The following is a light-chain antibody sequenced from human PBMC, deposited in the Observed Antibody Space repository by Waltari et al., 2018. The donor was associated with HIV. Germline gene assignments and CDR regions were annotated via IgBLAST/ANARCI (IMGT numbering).Light chain of an antibody. Sequence: QPVLTQPPSASGTPGHGVTITCSGSNSNIGTNPVYWYQHLPGMAPKRLIYRNNRRPSGIPDRFSGSRSGTSASLAISGLRSEDEADYYCATWDDSLIWVFGGGTKLTVL. CDR1: NSNIGTNP. CDR2: RNN. J-gene: IGLJ3*02. V-gene: IGLV1-47*01. CDR3: ATWDDSLIWV.